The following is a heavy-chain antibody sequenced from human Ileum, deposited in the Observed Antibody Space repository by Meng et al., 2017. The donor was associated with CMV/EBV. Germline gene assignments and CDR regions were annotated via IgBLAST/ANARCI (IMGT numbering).Heavy chain of an antibody. Sequence: TGSVSGGAIASRTYYWGWNGEHPGRGLGWNGSIFYRGSSYSNPSLESRVTISVDTSKNHFSLKLSSVTAADTAVYYCATLAAAGPDYWGQGTLVTVSS. J-gene: IGHJ4*02. CDR2: IFYRGSS. V-gene: IGHV4-39*01. CDR1: GGAIASRTYY. D-gene: IGHD6-13*01. CDR3: ATLAAAGPDY.